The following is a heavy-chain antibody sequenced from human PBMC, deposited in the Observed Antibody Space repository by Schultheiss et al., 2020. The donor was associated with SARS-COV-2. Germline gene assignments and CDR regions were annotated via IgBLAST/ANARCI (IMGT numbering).Heavy chain of an antibody. Sequence: ASVKVSCKASGYTFTSYYMHWVRQAPGQGLEWMGIINPSGGSTNYAQKFQGRVTMTRDTSISTAYMELSRLRSDDTAVYYCVRGLGYCSSVSCSTDDYWGQGTLVTVSS. J-gene: IGHJ4*02. CDR3: VRGLGYCSSVSCSTDDY. D-gene: IGHD2-2*02. CDR1: GYTFTSYY. CDR2: INPSGGST. V-gene: IGHV1-2*02.